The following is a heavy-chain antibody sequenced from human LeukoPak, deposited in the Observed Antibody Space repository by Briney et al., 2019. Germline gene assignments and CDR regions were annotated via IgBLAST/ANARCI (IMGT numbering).Heavy chain of an antibody. CDR1: GFTFSSYS. CDR2: ISSSSSTI. Sequence: GGSLRLSCAAPGFTFSSYSMNWVRQAPGKGLEWVSYISSSSSTIYYADSVKGRFTISRDNAKNSLYLQMNSLRAEDTAVYYCARGPSGSYLGYWGQGTLVTVSS. J-gene: IGHJ4*02. CDR3: ARGPSGSYLGY. D-gene: IGHD1-26*01. V-gene: IGHV3-48*01.